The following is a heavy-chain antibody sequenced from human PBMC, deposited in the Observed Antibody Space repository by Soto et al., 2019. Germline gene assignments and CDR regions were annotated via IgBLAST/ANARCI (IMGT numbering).Heavy chain of an antibody. CDR2: INHSGST. Sequence: PSETLSLTCAVYGGSFSGYYWSWIRQPPGKGLEWIGEINHSGSTNYNPSLKSRVTISVDTSKNQFSLKLSSVTAADTAVYYCGREGGGRVFDIWGKGTMVTVSS. V-gene: IGHV4-34*01. J-gene: IGHJ3*02. CDR1: GGSFSGYY. CDR3: GREGGGRVFDI.